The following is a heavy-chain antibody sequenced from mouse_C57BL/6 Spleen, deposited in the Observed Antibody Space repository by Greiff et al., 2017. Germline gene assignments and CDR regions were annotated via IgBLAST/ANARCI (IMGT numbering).Heavy chain of an antibody. CDR3: ASYDVGAMDY. Sequence: EVHLVESGGGLVQPGGSLKLSCAASGFTFSDYGMAWVRQAPRQGPEWVAFISNLAYSIYYADTVTGRFTISRENAKNTLYLEVSSLRSEDTAMYYCASYDVGAMDYWGQGTSVTVSS. J-gene: IGHJ4*01. V-gene: IGHV5-15*01. CDR2: ISNLAYSI. D-gene: IGHD2-12*01. CDR1: GFTFSDYG.